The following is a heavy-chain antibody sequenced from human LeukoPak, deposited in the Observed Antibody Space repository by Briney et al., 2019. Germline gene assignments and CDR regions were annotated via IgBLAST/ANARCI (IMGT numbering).Heavy chain of an antibody. D-gene: IGHD3-22*01. J-gene: IGHJ3*02. Sequence: SETLSLTCTVSGGSISSSSYYWGWIRQPPGKGLEWIGSIYYSGSTYYNPSLKSRVTISVDTSKNQFSLKLSSVTAADTAVYYCASGNGGYYYPDAFDIWGQGTMVTVSS. V-gene: IGHV4-39*07. CDR3: ASGNGGYYYPDAFDI. CDR2: IYYSGST. CDR1: GGSISSSSYY.